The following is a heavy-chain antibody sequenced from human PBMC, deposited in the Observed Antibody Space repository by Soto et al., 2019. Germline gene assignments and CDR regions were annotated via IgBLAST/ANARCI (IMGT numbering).Heavy chain of an antibody. CDR3: ARALKLGEWFSVPPWANYGMDV. V-gene: IGHV1-2*04. J-gene: IGHJ6*02. CDR2: INPNSGGT. CDR1: GYTFTGYY. Sequence: ASVKVSCKASGYTFTGYYMHWVRQAPGQGLEWMGWINPNSGGTNYAQKFQGWVTMTRDTSISTAYMELSRLRSDDTAVYYCARALKLGEWFSVPPWANYGMDVWGQGTTVTVSS. D-gene: IGHD3-16*01.